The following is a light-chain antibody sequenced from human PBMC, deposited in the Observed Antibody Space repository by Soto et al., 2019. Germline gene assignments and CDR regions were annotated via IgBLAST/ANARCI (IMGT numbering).Light chain of an antibody. CDR1: QSGSSY. CDR2: DAT. V-gene: IGKV3-11*01. J-gene: IGKJ4*01. Sequence: EIVLTQSPATLSLSPGDRATLSCRASQSGSSYLAWYQQKPGQAPRLLIYDATNRATGIPARFSVSASGTDFTLAINSLVPEDCAVYYCQQLSNCGSTFGRGTEVEIK. CDR3: QQLSNCGST.